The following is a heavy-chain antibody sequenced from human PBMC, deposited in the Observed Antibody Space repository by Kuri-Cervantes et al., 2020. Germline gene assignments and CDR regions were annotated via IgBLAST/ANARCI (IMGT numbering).Heavy chain of an antibody. Sequence: SVKVSCKASGYTFTSYGISWVRQAPGQGLEWMGGIIPIFGTANYAQKFQGRVTITADESTSTAYMELSSLRSEDTAVYYCARGRNHTTTYYYYYGMDVWGQGTTVTVSS. CDR2: IIPIFGTA. V-gene: IGHV1-69*13. CDR3: ARGRNHTTTYYYYYGMDV. J-gene: IGHJ6*02. CDR1: GYTFTSYG. D-gene: IGHD1-14*01.